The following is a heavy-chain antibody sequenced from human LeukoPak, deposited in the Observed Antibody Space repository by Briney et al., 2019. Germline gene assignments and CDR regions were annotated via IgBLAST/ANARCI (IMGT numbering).Heavy chain of an antibody. CDR1: GFTFSSCA. D-gene: IGHD1-26*01. Sequence: GGSLRLSCAASGFTFSSCAMSWVRQAPGKGLEWVSTIIDSGNSIYYADSAEGRFTISRDNSKNTLYLQMNSLRAGNTAVYYCAKDPIFSGSYGVFDYWGLGTLVTVSS. CDR3: AKDPIFSGSYGVFDY. V-gene: IGHV3-23*01. CDR2: IIDSGNSI. J-gene: IGHJ4*02.